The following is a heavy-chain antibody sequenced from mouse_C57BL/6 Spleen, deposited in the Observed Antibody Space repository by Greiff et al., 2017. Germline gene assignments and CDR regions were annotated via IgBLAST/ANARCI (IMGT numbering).Heavy chain of an antibody. J-gene: IGHJ2*01. V-gene: IGHV1-64*01. CDR1: GYTFTSYW. CDR2: IHPNSGST. CDR3: ARDYGSSYYFDY. D-gene: IGHD1-1*01. Sequence: VQLQQPGAELLKPGASVKLSCKASGYTFTSYWMHWVKQRPGQGLEWIGMIHPNSGSTNYNEKFKSKATLTVDKSSSTAYMQLSSLTSEDSAVYYCARDYGSSYYFDYWGQGTTLTVSS.